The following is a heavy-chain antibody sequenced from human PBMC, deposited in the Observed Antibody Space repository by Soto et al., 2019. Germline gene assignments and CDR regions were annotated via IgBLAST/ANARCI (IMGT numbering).Heavy chain of an antibody. Sequence: SGPTLVNPTQTLTLTCTFSGFSLSTSGMRVSWIRQPPGKALEWLARIDWDDDKFYSTYLKTRLTISKDTSKNQVVLTMTNVDPVDTATYYCERYVDGMDVWGQRTTVTVSS. V-gene: IGHV2-70*04. CDR1: GFSLSTSGMR. D-gene: IGHD2-15*01. J-gene: IGHJ6*02. CDR2: IDWDDDK. CDR3: ERYVDGMDV.